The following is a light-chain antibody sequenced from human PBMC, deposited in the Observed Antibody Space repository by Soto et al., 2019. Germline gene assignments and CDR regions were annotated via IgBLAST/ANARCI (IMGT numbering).Light chain of an antibody. CDR3: SSYAGSSNV. V-gene: IGLV2-8*01. CDR2: EVN. CDR1: SSGVGGYNY. Sequence: QSALTQPASVSGSPGQSITISCTGTSSGVGGYNYVSWYQQHPGKAPKLMIYEVNKRPSGVPDRFSGSKSGNTASLTVSGLQAEDEADYYCSSYAGSSNVFGTGTKVTVL. J-gene: IGLJ1*01.